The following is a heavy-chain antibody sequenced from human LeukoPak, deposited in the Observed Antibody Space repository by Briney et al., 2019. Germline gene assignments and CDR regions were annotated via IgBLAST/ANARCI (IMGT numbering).Heavy chain of an antibody. CDR1: GGSISSSSYY. V-gene: IGHV4-39*07. J-gene: IGHJ4*02. Sequence: SETLSLTCTVSGGSISSSSYYWGWIRQPPGKGLEWIGSIYYSGSTYYNPSLKSRVTISVDTSKNQFSLKLSSVTAADTAVYYCAREKGYPVIVYWGQGTLVTVSS. CDR2: IYYSGST. D-gene: IGHD3-16*02. CDR3: AREKGYPVIVY.